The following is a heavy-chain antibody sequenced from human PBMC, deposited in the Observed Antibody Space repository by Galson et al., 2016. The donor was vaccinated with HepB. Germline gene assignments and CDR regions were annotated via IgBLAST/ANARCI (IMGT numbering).Heavy chain of an antibody. Sequence: SLRLSCAASGFTFSGYYMSWIRQAPGKGLEWISYLSTGALSEYYAASVRGRFIVSRDNAKNSLYLQMNSLRADDTAVYYCAREGLQLAAAGLDLWGPGTLVTVSS. CDR3: AREGLQLAAAGLDL. D-gene: IGHD6-13*01. CDR1: GFTFSGYY. CDR2: LSTGALSE. J-gene: IGHJ5*02. V-gene: IGHV3-11*01.